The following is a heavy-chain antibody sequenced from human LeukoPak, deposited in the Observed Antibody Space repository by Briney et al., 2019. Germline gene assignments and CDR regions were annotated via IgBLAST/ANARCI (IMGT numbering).Heavy chain of an antibody. CDR3: ARDLYSSGWYYEEKPFDS. D-gene: IGHD6-19*01. CDR1: RGTFSSYA. CDR2: IIPIFGTA. V-gene: IGHV1-69*05. Sequence: SVKVSCKASRGTFSSYAISWVRQAPGQGLEWMGRIIPIFGTANYAQKFQGRVTITTDESTSTAYMELSSLRSEDTAVYYCARDLYSSGWYYEEKPFDSWGQGTLVAVSS. J-gene: IGHJ4*02.